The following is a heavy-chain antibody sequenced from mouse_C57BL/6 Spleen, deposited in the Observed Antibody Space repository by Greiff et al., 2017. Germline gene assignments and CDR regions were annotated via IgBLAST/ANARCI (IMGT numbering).Heavy chain of an antibody. CDR2: IHPSDSDT. D-gene: IGHD2-4*01. CDR1: GYTFTSYW. Sequence: QVQLKQPGAELVKPGASVKVSCKASGYTFTSYWMHWVKQRPGQGLEWIGRIHPSDSDTNYNQKFKGKATLTVDKSSSTAYMQLSSLTSEDSAVYYCAIRDYDEGGHYYAMDYWGQGTSVTVSS. J-gene: IGHJ4*01. CDR3: AIRDYDEGGHYYAMDY. V-gene: IGHV1-74*01.